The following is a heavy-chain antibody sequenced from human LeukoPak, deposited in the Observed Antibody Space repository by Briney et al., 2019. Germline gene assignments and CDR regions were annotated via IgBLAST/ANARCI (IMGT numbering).Heavy chain of an antibody. CDR3: ARGWQQLLFDP. D-gene: IGHD6-13*01. CDR2: MNPNSGNT. Sequence: ASVKVSCKASGYTFTNYDINWVRQATGQGLEWMGWMNPNSGNTGYAQKFQGRVTITRNTSISTAYMELSSLRSEDTAVYYCARGWQQLLFDPWGQGTLVTVSS. CDR1: GYTFTNYD. V-gene: IGHV1-8*03. J-gene: IGHJ5*02.